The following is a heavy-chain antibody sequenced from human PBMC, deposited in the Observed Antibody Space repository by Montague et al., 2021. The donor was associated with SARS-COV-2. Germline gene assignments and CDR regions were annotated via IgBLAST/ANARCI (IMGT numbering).Heavy chain of an antibody. D-gene: IGHD2-21*02. CDR1: GGSISSGGYY. J-gene: IGHJ2*01. V-gene: IGHV4-31*03. Sequence: TLSLTCTVYGGSISSGGYYWSWIRQHPGKGLEWIGYIYYSGSTYYNPSLKSRVTISVDTSKNQFSLKLSSVTAVDTAVYYCARVHIVVVTAMRYFDLWGRGTLVTVSS. CDR2: IYYSGST. CDR3: ARVHIVVVTAMRYFDL.